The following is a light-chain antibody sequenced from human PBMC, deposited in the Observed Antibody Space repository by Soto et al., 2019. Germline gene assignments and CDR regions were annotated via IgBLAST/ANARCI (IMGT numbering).Light chain of an antibody. V-gene: IGKV3-20*01. CDR3: QQYSSSPPYT. Sequence: EIVLTQSPGTLSLSPGERATLSCRASQSVSSSYLAWYQQQPGQAPRLLIYGASSRATGIPERFSGSGSGTDFPLTIRRLEPEYFAVYYCQQYSSSPPYTFGQGTKLEIK. J-gene: IGKJ2*01. CDR2: GAS. CDR1: QSVSSSY.